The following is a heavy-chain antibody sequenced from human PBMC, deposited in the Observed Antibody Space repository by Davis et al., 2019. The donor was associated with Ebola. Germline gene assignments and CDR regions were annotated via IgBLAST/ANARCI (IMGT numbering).Heavy chain of an antibody. CDR3: ARLRGSCHRAFYYYGMDV. CDR1: GGSISGYY. D-gene: IGHD2-15*01. CDR2: INHSGST. J-gene: IGHJ6*02. Sequence: SETLSLTCTVSGGSISGYYWSWIRQPPGKGLEWIGEINHSGSTNYNPSLKSRVTRSVDTSKNQFSLKLGSVTAADTAVYYCARLRGSCHRAFYYYGMDVWGQGTTVTVSS. V-gene: IGHV4-34*01.